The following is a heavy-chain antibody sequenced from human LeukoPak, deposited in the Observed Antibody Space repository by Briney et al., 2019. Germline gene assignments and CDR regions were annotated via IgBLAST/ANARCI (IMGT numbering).Heavy chain of an antibody. CDR2: IYYSGST. J-gene: IGHJ5*02. D-gene: IGHD2-2*01. CDR3: ARVKVVVVPAASWFDP. CDR1: GGSISSGGYY. V-gene: IGHV4-31*03. Sequence: SQTLSLTCTVSGGSISSGGYYWSWIRQHPGKGLEWIGYIYYSGSTYYNPSLKSRVTTSVDTSKNQFSLKLSSVTAADTAVYYCARVKVVVVPAASWFDPWGQGTLVTVSS.